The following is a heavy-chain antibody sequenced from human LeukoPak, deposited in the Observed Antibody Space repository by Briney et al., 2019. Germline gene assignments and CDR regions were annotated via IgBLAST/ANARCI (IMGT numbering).Heavy chain of an antibody. V-gene: IGHV4-34*01. Sequence: PSETLSLTCAVYGGSFSGYYWSWIRQPPGKGLEWIGEINHSGSTNYNPSLKSRVTISVDTSKNQFSLKLSSVTAADTAVYYCAQLRGYFDLWGRGTLVPVSS. CDR2: INHSGST. CDR1: GGSFSGYY. D-gene: IGHD5-24*01. CDR3: AQLRGYFDL. J-gene: IGHJ2*01.